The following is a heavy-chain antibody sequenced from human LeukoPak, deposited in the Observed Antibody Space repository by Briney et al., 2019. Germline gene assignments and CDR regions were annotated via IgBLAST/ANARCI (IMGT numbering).Heavy chain of an antibody. CDR3: ARDRVVPAAIGNWFDP. D-gene: IGHD2-2*01. CDR1: GSTVSSNY. Sequence: GGSLRLSCAASGSTVSSNYMSWVRQAPGKGLEWVSVIYSGGSTYYADSVKGRFTISRDNSKNTLYLQMNSLRAEDTAVYYCARDRVVPAAIGNWFDPWGQGTLVTVSS. CDR2: IYSGGST. V-gene: IGHV3-66*02. J-gene: IGHJ5*02.